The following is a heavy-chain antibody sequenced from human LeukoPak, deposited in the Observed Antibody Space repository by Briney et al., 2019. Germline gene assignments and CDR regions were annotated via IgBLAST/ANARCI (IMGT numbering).Heavy chain of an antibody. CDR2: LNSDGSST. Sequence: GGSLRLSCAASGFTFSNYWMHWVRQAPGKGLVWVSRLNSDGSSTNYADSVKGRFTISRDNAKNSLYLQMNSLRAEDTAVYYCARGWLGGLFDYWGQGTLVTVSS. CDR1: GFTFSNYW. J-gene: IGHJ4*02. D-gene: IGHD5-12*01. V-gene: IGHV3-74*01. CDR3: ARGWLGGLFDY.